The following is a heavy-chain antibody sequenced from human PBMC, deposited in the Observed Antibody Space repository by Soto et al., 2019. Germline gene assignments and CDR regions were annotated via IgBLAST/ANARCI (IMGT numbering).Heavy chain of an antibody. CDR2: TYYRSKWYS. J-gene: IGHJ3*02. CDR3: ARGPETTMGTFDI. V-gene: IGHV6-1*01. CDR1: GDGVSSNIAA. Sequence: SQTLSLTLAISGDGVSSNIAAWNWIRQSPSRGLEWLGRTYYRSKWYSSYAVSVKSRITINPDTSKNQSSLQLNSVTHEDTAVYYCARGPETTMGTFDIWGQGTVVTV. D-gene: IGHD5-18*01.